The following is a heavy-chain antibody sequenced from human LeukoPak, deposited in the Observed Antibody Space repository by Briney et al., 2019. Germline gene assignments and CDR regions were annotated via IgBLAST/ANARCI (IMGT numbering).Heavy chain of an antibody. CDR3: AGDILTGYSFDY. J-gene: IGHJ4*02. D-gene: IGHD3-9*01. Sequence: ASVTVSCEASGYGFTGYFMHWVRQAPGQGLEWMGWINPNSGGTNYAQKFQGRVTMTRDTSISTAYMELSRLRSDDTAVYYCAGDILTGYSFDYGGQGTLVTVS. CDR2: INPNSGGT. V-gene: IGHV1-2*02. CDR1: GYGFTGYF.